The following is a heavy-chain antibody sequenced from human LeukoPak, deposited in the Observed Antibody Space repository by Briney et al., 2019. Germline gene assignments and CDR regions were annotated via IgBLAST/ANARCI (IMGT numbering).Heavy chain of an antibody. CDR3: ARVFDKDV. CDR1: GGSFSVYY. V-gene: IGHV4-59*10. Sequence: SETLSLTCAVYGGSFSVYYWSWIRQPAGKGLEWIGRIFTSGSTHYNPSLKSRVTMSVDTSKNQFSLRLSSVTAADTAVYYCARVFDKDVWGKGTTVTVSS. CDR2: IFTSGST. J-gene: IGHJ6*03. D-gene: IGHD2-21*01.